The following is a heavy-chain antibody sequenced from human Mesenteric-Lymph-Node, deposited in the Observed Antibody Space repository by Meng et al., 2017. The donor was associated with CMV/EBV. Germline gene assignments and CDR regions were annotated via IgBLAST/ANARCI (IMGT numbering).Heavy chain of an antibody. D-gene: IGHD1-26*01. CDR2: IHYDGSSK. Sequence: GGSLRLSCTASGFTFNSYAMHWVRQAPGKGLEWVAFIHYDGSSKYYAESVKGRFTISRDDSKNTLYLQMNSLRAEDTAVYYCAKGKRGATLIDAFDIWGQGTMVTVSS. J-gene: IGHJ3*02. V-gene: IGHV3-30*02. CDR3: AKGKRGATLIDAFDI. CDR1: GFTFNSYA.